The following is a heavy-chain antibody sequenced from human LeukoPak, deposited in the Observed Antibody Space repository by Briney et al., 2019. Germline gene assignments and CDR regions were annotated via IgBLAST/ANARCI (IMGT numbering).Heavy chain of an antibody. CDR3: ARVRYSDSSVLTRKRSYYFDY. Sequence: TSETLSLTCAVYGGSFSGYYWSWIRQPAGKGLESIGHIPTSGSTNYNPSLKSRVTMSVDTFKNQFSLKLSSVTAAGTAVYYCARVRYSDSSVLTRKRSYYFDYWGQGTLVTVSS. CDR1: GGSFSGYY. D-gene: IGHD3-22*01. CDR2: IPTSGST. V-gene: IGHV4-59*10. J-gene: IGHJ4*02.